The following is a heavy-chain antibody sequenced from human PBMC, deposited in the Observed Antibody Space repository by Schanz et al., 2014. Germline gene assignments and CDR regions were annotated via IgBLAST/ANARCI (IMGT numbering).Heavy chain of an antibody. V-gene: IGHV4-4*02. CDR3: ARGGYGSGSYREFDY. D-gene: IGHD3-10*01. J-gene: IGHJ4*02. Sequence: QVQLQESGPGLVKPSGTLSLTCAVSGGSISSSDWWSWVRQPPGKGLEWIGEIYHSGNTNYNASLRSRVTISVDKSKNQFSLKGRSVTAADTAVYYCARGGYGSGSYREFDYWGQGTLVTVSS. CDR2: IYHSGNT. CDR1: GGSISSSDW.